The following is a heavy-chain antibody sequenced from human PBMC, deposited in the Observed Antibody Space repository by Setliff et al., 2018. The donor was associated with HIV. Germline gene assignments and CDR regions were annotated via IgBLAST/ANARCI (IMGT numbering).Heavy chain of an antibody. CDR3: AKGVKFLDP. Sequence: PGGSLRLSCAASGFTFSNNYMTWVRQAPGKGLEWVSTLYGDGRTFYADSAQGRFTISRDNSNNILFLQMNSLLAEDTAVYYCAKGVKFLDPWGQGTLVTVS. CDR1: GFTFSNNY. CDR2: LYGDGRT. V-gene: IGHV3-53*01. D-gene: IGHD3-16*01. J-gene: IGHJ5*02.